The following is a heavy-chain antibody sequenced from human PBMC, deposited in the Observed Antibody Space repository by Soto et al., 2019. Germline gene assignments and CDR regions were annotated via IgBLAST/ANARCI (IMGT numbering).Heavy chain of an antibody. Sequence: QVQLQESGPGLVKPSQTLSLTCTVSGGSISSGNYYWCWIRQPPGKGREWIGYISHSGTTYYNPSLKSRITISVDTSKNQFSLKLSSVTAADTAVYYCARDLSDYNGMDVWGQGTTVTVSS. J-gene: IGHJ6*02. CDR1: GGSISSGNYY. CDR2: ISHSGTT. CDR3: ARDLSDYNGMDV. D-gene: IGHD3-16*02. V-gene: IGHV4-30-4*01.